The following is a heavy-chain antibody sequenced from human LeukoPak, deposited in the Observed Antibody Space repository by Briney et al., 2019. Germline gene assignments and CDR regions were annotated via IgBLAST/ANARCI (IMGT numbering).Heavy chain of an antibody. V-gene: IGHV3-23*01. CDR3: AKSAWGSYRQPIDY. CDR1: EFTFSSYA. Sequence: GGSLRLSCAASEFTFSSYAMQWLRQAPGKGLEWVSGISVSGGSTWYADSVKGRFTISRDNSKNTMYLQMNSLRAEDTAVYYCAKSAWGSYRQPIDYWGQGTLVTVSS. CDR2: ISVSGGST. D-gene: IGHD3-16*02. J-gene: IGHJ4*02.